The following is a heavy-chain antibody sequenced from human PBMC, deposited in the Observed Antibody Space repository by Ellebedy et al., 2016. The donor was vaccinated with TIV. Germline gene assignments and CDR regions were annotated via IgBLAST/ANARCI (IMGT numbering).Heavy chain of an antibody. V-gene: IGHV3-66*01. J-gene: IGHJ4*02. CDR2: IYTGGST. D-gene: IGHD4-11*01. CDR1: GFTVSSNY. CDR3: ARGQLLGNYVPSDFDY. Sequence: GESLKISCAASGFTVSSNYMNWVRQAPGKGLEWVSVIYTGGSTYYADSVKGRFTISRDNSKNTLYLQMNSVRVEDTAVYYCARGQLLGNYVPSDFDYWGQGTLVTVSS.